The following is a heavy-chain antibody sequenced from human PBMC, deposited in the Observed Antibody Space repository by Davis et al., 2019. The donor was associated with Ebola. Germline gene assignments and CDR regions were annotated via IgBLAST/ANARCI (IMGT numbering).Heavy chain of an antibody. V-gene: IGHV3-48*02. D-gene: IGHD1-1*01. Sequence: GGSLRLSCAASGFTFERSSMNWVRQAPGRGPEWLAYISISGSTIFYADSLKGRFTISRDNVKSSLYLQMSSLRDEDTAVYYCARDDDWNQYYLDNWGQETLVSVSS. J-gene: IGHJ4*02. CDR2: ISISGSTI. CDR3: ARDDDWNQYYLDN. CDR1: GFTFERSS.